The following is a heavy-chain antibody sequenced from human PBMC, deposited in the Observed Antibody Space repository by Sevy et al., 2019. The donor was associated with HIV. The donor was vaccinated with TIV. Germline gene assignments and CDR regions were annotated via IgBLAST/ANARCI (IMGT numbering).Heavy chain of an antibody. D-gene: IGHD3-10*01. CDR2: IYYSGST. J-gene: IGHJ4*02. CDR3: ARGTVLLWFGELLTIGGYFDY. V-gene: IGHV4-30-4*01. Sequence: SETLSLTCTVSGGSISSGDYYWSWIHQPPGKGLEWIGYIYYSGSTYYNPSLKSRVTISVDTSKNQFSLKLSSVTAADTAVYYCARGTVLLWFGELLTIGGYFDYWGQGTLVTVSS. CDR1: GGSISSGDYY.